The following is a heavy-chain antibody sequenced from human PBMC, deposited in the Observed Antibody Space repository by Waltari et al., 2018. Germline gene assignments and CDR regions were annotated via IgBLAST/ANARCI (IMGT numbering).Heavy chain of an antibody. CDR3: TKDLLPGGADV. CDR1: RFPFAGYA. CDR2: IDWRSGRI. V-gene: IGHV3-9*01. J-gene: IGHJ6*02. Sequence: EVQLMESGGALVQPGRSLRLSCAGSRFPFAGYAMHWVRQVPGRALEWVSGIDWRSGRIAYADSVKGRFIISRDDARNSLNLQMNTLRVDDTAVYYCTKDLLPGGADVWGRGTTVTVSS. D-gene: IGHD2-15*01.